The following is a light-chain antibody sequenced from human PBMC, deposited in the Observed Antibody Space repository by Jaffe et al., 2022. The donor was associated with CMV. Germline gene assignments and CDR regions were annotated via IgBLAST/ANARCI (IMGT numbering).Light chain of an antibody. V-gene: IGLV3-21*04. J-gene: IGLJ1*01. CDR2: YNS. CDR3: QVWDSSSDRYV. CDR1: NIGSRS. Sequence: SYVLTQPPSVSVAPGKTARITCGLNNIGSRSVHWYQQRPGQAPVLVIYYNSDRPSGIPDRLSASKSGNTATLTITRVEAGDEADYYCQVWDSSSDRYVFGTGTRVSVL.